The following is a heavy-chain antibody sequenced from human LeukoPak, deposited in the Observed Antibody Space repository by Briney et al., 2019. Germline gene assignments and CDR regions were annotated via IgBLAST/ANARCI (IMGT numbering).Heavy chain of an antibody. Sequence: ASVKVSCKASGYTFTSYGISWVRQAPGQGLEWMGWISAYNGNTNYAQKLQGRVTMTTDTSTSTAYMELRSLRSDDTAVYYCARVPPSDFWSGYNEGDYWGQGTLVTVSS. D-gene: IGHD3-3*01. CDR2: ISAYNGNT. J-gene: IGHJ4*02. CDR3: ARVPPSDFWSGYNEGDY. CDR1: GYTFTSYG. V-gene: IGHV1-18*01.